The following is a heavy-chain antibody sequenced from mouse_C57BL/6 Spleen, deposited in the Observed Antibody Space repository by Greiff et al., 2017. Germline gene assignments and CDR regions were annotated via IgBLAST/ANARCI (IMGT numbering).Heavy chain of an antibody. J-gene: IGHJ2*01. Sequence: QVQLQQPGAELVKPGASVKLSCKASGYTFTSYWLHWVKQRPGRGLEWIGRIDPNSGGTKYNEKFKSKATLTVDKPSSTAYMQLSSLTAEDSAVYYCARSGPLYYGGSPYYFDYWGQGTTLTVSS. CDR3: ARSGPLYYGGSPYYFDY. CDR1: GYTFTSYW. V-gene: IGHV1-72*01. CDR2: IDPNSGGT. D-gene: IGHD1-1*01.